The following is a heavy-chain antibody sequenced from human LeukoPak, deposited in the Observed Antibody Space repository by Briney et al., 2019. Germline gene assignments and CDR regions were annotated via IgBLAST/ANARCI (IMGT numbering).Heavy chain of an antibody. J-gene: IGHJ4*02. CDR3: AKGSGSYGHSSLFDY. CDR1: GFTFSSYA. V-gene: IGHV3-23*01. D-gene: IGHD1-26*01. Sequence: GSLRLSCAASGFTFSSYAMSWVRQAPGKGLEWVSAISGSGGSTYYADSVKGRFTISRDNSKNTLYLQMNSLRAEDTAVYYCAKGSGSYGHSSLFDYWGQGTLVTVSS. CDR2: ISGSGGST.